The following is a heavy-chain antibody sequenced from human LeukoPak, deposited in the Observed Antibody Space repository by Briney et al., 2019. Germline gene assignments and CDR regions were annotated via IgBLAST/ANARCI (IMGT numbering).Heavy chain of an antibody. Sequence: SETLSLTCTVSGGSISSYYWSWLRQPLGKGLEWIGFIYYSGSTHYKSSLKSRVTISVDTSKNQFSLRLTSVAAADTAVYYCARHSGSSPHSFDYWGQGTLVTVSA. CDR3: ARHSGSSPHSFDY. V-gene: IGHV4-59*08. CDR2: IYYSGST. D-gene: IGHD1-26*01. CDR1: GGSISSYY. J-gene: IGHJ4*02.